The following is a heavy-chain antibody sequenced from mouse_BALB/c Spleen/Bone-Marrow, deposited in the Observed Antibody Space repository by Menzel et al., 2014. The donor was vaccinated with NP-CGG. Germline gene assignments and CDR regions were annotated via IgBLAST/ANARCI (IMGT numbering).Heavy chain of an antibody. J-gene: IGHJ3*01. D-gene: IGHD2-4*01. CDR3: AGLRPRFEFAY. Sequence: EVQLQQSGAELVKPGASVKLSCTASGFNIKDTYMHWVKQRPEQGLEWIGRIDPANGNTKYDPKFQGKATITADTSSNTAYLQLSSLTSEDTAVYYCAGLRPRFEFAYWGQGTLVTASA. CDR1: GFNIKDTY. V-gene: IGHV14-3*02. CDR2: IDPANGNT.